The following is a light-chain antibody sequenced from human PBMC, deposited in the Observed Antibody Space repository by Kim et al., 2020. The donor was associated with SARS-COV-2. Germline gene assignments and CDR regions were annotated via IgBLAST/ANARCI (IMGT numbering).Light chain of an antibody. CDR2: QDT. CDR1: RLGDKY. J-gene: IGLJ2*01. Sequence: SYELTQPPSVSVSPGQTASITCSGDRLGDKYVCWYQQKAGQSPVVVISQDTVRPSGIPERFSGSNSGNTATLTISGTQAMYEADYYCQAWDTTTVVFGGGTKVTVL. V-gene: IGLV3-1*01. CDR3: QAWDTTTVV.